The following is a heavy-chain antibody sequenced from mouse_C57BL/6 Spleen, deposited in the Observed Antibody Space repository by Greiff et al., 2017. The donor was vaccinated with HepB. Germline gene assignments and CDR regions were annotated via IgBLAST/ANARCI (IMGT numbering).Heavy chain of an antibody. CDR1: GFSFNTYA. V-gene: IGHV10-1*01. CDR2: IRSKSNNYAT. Sequence: EVQLVESGGGLVQPKGSLKLSCAASGFSFNTYAMNWVRQAPGKGLEWVARIRSKSNNYATYYAVSVKDRFTISRDDSESMLYLQMNNLKTEDTAMYYCVRPDYDYGYFDYWGQGTTLTVSS. D-gene: IGHD2-4*01. CDR3: VRPDYDYGYFDY. J-gene: IGHJ2*01.